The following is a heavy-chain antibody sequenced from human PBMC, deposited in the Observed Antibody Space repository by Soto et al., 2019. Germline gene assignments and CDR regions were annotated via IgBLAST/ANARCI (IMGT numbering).Heavy chain of an antibody. CDR1: SGPDRSHN. Sequence: SETLSLTCTVSSGPDRSHNWGWIRQPPGRGLEWIGYVYYTGDTAYNPSLRGRVTISADTSTNDISLTLNSVTAADTAVYYCASQKLDVPAYFDSWGQGTLVTSPQ. CDR3: ASQKLDVPAYFDS. J-gene: IGHJ4*02. CDR2: VYYTGDT. D-gene: IGHD1-1*01. V-gene: IGHV4-59*08.